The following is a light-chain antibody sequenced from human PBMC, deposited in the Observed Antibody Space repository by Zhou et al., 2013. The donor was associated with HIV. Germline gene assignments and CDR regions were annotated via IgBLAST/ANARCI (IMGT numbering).Light chain of an antibody. CDR2: GAS. CDR3: MQGSHWPPT. CDR1: PAIDTY. V-gene: IGKV1-9*01. J-gene: IGKJ2*01. Sequence: DIQLTQSPSLLSASVGDRVTITCRATPAIDTYLAWYQQRPGKAPKLLIYGASTLQSGVPSRFSGSGSDSLFTLNISSVEAEDIAIYFCMQGSHWPPTFGQGTTLDIK.